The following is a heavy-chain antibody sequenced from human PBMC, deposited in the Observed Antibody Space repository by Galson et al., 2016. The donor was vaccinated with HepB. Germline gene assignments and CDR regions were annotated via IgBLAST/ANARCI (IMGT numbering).Heavy chain of an antibody. CDR2: INQDGIEK. CDR1: GFTFSSYW. V-gene: IGHV3-7*01. D-gene: IGHD4-17*01. J-gene: IGHJ5*02. CDR3: ARSGEPS. Sequence: LRLSCAASGFTFSSYWMTWVRQAPGKGLEWVANINQDGIEKYYVGSVEGRFTISRDNAKKSLYLQMDSLRAEDTAVYYCARSGEPSWGQGTLVTVSS.